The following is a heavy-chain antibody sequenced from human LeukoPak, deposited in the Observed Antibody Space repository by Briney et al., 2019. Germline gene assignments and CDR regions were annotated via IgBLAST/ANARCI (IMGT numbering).Heavy chain of an antibody. Sequence: GGSLRLSCAASGFTVSSNYMSWVRQAPGKGLEWVSVIYSGGSTYYADSAKGRFTISRDNSKNTLYLQMNSLRAEDTAVYYCAKSGSVDTAIPYDYWGQGTLVTVSS. CDR2: IYSGGST. V-gene: IGHV3-53*01. CDR1: GFTVSSNY. CDR3: AKSGSVDTAIPYDY. J-gene: IGHJ4*02. D-gene: IGHD5-18*01.